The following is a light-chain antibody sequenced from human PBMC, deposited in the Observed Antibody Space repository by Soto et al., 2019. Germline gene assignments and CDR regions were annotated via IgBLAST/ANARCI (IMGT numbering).Light chain of an antibody. CDR3: YSYTGSSTSLFV. V-gene: IGLV2-23*02. CDR1: SRDIGTSNL. J-gene: IGLJ1*01. CDR2: EVT. Sequence: QSALTQPASVSGSPGQSITISCTGTSRDIGTSNLVSWYQQYPGKAPKLIIYEVTKRPSGISNRFSGSKSGTTASLTISGLQPEDEADYDGYSYTGSSTSLFVFGTGTKLTVL.